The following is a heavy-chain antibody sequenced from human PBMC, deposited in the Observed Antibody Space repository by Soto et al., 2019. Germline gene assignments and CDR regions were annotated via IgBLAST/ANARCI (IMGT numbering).Heavy chain of an antibody. Sequence: GGSLRLSCAASGFTFSSYSMNWVRQAPGKGLEWVSSISSSSSYIYYADSVKGRFTISRDNAKNSLYLQMNSLRAEDTAVYYCARDPYVGSSEFDYWGQGTLVTVSS. J-gene: IGHJ4*02. CDR3: ARDPYVGSSEFDY. D-gene: IGHD6-6*01. CDR1: GFTFSSYS. CDR2: ISSSSSYI. V-gene: IGHV3-21*01.